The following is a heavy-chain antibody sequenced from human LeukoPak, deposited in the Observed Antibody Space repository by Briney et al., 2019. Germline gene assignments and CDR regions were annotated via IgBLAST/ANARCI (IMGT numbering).Heavy chain of an antibody. Sequence: SQTLSLTCTVSGGSISSGSYYWSWIRQPAGKGLEWIGRIYTSGSTNYNPSLKSRVTISVDTSKNQFSLKLSSVTAADTAVYYCAKWGDYDILTGYYVSDFWGQGTLVTVSS. D-gene: IGHD3-9*01. J-gene: IGHJ4*02. CDR1: GGSISSGSYY. V-gene: IGHV4-61*02. CDR2: IYTSGST. CDR3: AKWGDYDILTGYYVSDF.